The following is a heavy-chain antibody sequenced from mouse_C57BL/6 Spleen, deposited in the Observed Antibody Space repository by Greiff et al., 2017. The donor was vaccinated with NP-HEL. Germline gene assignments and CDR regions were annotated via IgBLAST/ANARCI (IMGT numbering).Heavy chain of an antibody. Sequence: EVQLQQSGPELVKPGASVKISCKASGYTFTDSYMNWVKQSHGKSLEWIGDINPNNGGTSYNQKFKGKATLTVDKSSSTAYIELRSLTSEDSAVYYCARSYDYDKDAMDYWGQGTSVTVSS. V-gene: IGHV1-26*01. CDR3: ARSYDYDKDAMDY. J-gene: IGHJ4*01. CDR1: GYTFTDSY. D-gene: IGHD2-4*01. CDR2: INPNNGGT.